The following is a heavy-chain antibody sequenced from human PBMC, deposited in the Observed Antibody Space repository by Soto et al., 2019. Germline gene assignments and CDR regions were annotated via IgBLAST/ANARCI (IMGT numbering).Heavy chain of an antibody. CDR3: ARHVNGNDFWSGYYAGGKNWFDT. CDR2: IYYSGST. CDR1: GFTFSSYA. V-gene: IGHV4-39*01. J-gene: IGHJ5*02. Sequence: GSLRLSCAASGFTFSSYAMSWIRQPPGKGLEWIGSIYYSGSTYYNPSLKSRVTISVDTSKNQFSLKLSSVTAADTAVYYCARHVNGNDFWSGYYAGGKNWFDTWGQGTLVTVSS. D-gene: IGHD3-3*01.